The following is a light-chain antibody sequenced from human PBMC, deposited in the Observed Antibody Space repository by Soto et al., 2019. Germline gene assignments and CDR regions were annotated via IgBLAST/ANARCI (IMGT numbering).Light chain of an antibody. Sequence: VMTQSPATLSVSPGERSTLSCRASQSVSSNLAWYQHKRGQAPRLLIYGASSRATGIPDRFSGSGSGTDFTLTITRLEPEDFAIYYCQQYGSSRTFGQGTKVDIK. CDR2: GAS. CDR3: QQYGSSRT. CDR1: QSVSSN. V-gene: IGKV3-20*01. J-gene: IGKJ1*01.